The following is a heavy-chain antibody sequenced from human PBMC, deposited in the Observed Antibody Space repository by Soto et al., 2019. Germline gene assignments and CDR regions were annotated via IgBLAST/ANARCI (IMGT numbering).Heavy chain of an antibody. CDR3: VGGSYSSEFDY. J-gene: IGHJ4*02. CDR1: GFTFSSYA. D-gene: IGHD1-26*01. V-gene: IGHV3-23*01. CDR2: ISGSGGST. Sequence: EVQLLESGGGLVQPGGSLRLPCAASGFTFSSYAMSWVRQAPGKGLEWVSAISGSGGSTYYADSVKGRFTISRDNSKNTLYLQMNSLRAEDTAVYYCVGGSYSSEFDYWGQGTLVTVSS.